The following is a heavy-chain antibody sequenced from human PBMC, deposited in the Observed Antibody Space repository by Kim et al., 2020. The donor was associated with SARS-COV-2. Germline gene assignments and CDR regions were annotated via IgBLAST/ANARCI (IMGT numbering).Heavy chain of an antibody. CDR1: GFTFSSYG. J-gene: IGHJ4*02. CDR3: AKAGGSGSYYSIPTYFDY. V-gene: IGHV3-33*06. D-gene: IGHD3-10*01. Sequence: GGSLRLSCAASGFTFSSYGMHWVRQAPGKGLEWVAVIWYDGSNKYYADSVKGRFTISRDNSKNTLYLQMNSLRAEDTAVYYCAKAGGSGSYYSIPTYFDYWGQGTLVTVSS. CDR2: IWYDGSNK.